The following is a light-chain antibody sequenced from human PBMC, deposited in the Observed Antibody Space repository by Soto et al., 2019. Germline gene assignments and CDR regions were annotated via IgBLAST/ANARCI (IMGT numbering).Light chain of an antibody. V-gene: IGKV4-1*01. Sequence: EIGMTQTPYSLAVSLGERATITCXSSQSVGCSSNHDSYLSWYQQKPGQSPKXXXAWXSTRESGCPDRLSGSGSGTDFTRTISSLQAEDCASYYCQQYYNIPWTFGQGTKVDIK. CDR1: QSVGCSSNHDSY. CDR2: WXS. CDR3: QQYYNIPWT. J-gene: IGKJ1*01.